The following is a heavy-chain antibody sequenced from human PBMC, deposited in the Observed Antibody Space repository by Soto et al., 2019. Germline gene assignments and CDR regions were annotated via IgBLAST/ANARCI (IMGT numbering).Heavy chain of an antibody. CDR2: ISAYNGNT. V-gene: IGHV1-18*01. CDR3: ARDVGIAVAVQYYYYGMDV. J-gene: IGHJ6*02. CDR1: GYTFTSYG. Sequence: QVQLVQSGAEVKKPGASVKVSCKASGYTFTSYGISWVRQAPGQGLEWMGWISAYNGNTNYAQKLQGRVTMTTDTSTSTAYMELRSLRSDDTAVYYCARDVGIAVAVQYYYYGMDVWGQGTTVTVSS. D-gene: IGHD6-19*01.